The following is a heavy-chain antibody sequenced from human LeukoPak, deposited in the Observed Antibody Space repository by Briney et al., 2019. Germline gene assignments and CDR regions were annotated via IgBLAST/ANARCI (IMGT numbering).Heavy chain of an antibody. CDR3: ASQRDGYPTAWFDP. V-gene: IGHV4-59*08. CDR1: GGSISSYY. Sequence: PSETLSLTCTVSGGSISSYYWSWIRQPPGKGLEWIGYIYYSGSTNYNPSLKSRVTISVDTSKNQFSLKLSSVTAADTAVYYCASQRDGYPTAWFDPWGQGTLVTVSS. J-gene: IGHJ5*02. D-gene: IGHD5-24*01. CDR2: IYYSGST.